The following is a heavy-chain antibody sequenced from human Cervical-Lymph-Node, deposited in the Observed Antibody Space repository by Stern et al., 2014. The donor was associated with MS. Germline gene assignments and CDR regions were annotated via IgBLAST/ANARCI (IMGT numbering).Heavy chain of an antibody. CDR2: IYPGDSET. CDR1: GYSFTSYW. J-gene: IGHJ5*02. Sequence: EVQLVQSGAEVKKPGESLKISCTSSGYSFTSYWIGWVRQMPGKGLEWMGIIYPGDSETRYNPSFQGQVTISADKSINAAYLQWNTLKTSDTAMYYCARGGPTYSSALDPSSWFDPWGQGTLVTVSS. D-gene: IGHD6-19*01. V-gene: IGHV5-51*03. CDR3: ARGGPTYSSALDPSSWFDP.